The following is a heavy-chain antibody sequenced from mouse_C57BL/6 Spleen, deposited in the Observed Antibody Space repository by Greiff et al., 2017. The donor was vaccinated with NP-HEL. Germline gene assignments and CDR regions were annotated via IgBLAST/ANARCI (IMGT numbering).Heavy chain of an antibody. CDR2: INPNNGGT. D-gene: IGHD2-4*01. CDR1: GYTFTDYY. CDR3: AKRGLIYYDYDDYFDY. J-gene: IGHJ2*01. Sequence: EXQLQQSGPELVKPGASVKISCKASGYTFTDYYMNWVKQSHGKSLEWIGDINPNNGGTSYNQKFKGKATLTVDKSSSTAYMELRSLTSEDSAVYYCAKRGLIYYDYDDYFDYWGQGTTLTVSS. V-gene: IGHV1-26*01.